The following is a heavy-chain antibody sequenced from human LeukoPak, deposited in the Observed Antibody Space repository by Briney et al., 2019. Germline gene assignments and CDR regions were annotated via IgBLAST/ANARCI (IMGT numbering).Heavy chain of an antibody. Sequence: GSPRLSCAASGFTFSSYDIHWVRQATGKSLEWVSAIGTAGDTYYPGSVKGRFTISRDNAKNSLYLQMNSLRAEDTAVYYCVRRGLIVTEYLERWGQGTLVIVSS. CDR2: IGTAGDT. D-gene: IGHD3-10*01. CDR3: VRRGLIVTEYLER. CDR1: GFTFSSYD. V-gene: IGHV3-13*04. J-gene: IGHJ1*01.